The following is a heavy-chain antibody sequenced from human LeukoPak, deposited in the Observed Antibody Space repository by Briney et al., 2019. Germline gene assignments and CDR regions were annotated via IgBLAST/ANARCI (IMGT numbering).Heavy chain of an antibody. Sequence: GGSLRLSFAASGFTFSNYAMSWARQAPGKGLEWISGISGSGGNTYYADSVKGRFTISRDISKNTLFLQMNRLRGEDTAVYYCAKPGDGCSGGSCYYFDYWGQGTLVTVSS. CDR1: GFTFSNYA. V-gene: IGHV3-23*01. CDR2: ISGSGGNT. J-gene: IGHJ4*02. D-gene: IGHD2-15*01. CDR3: AKPGDGCSGGSCYYFDY.